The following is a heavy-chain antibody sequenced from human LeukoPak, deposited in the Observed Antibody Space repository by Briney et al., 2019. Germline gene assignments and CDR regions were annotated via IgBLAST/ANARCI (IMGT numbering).Heavy chain of an antibody. CDR1: GFTFSSYG. CDR3: AKDLNGDYQVEEVY. Sequence: GGSLRLSCAASGFTFSSYGMHWVRQAPGKGLEWVAVISYDGSNKYYADSVKGRFTISRDNSKNTLYLQMNSLRAEDTAVYYCAKDLNGDYQVEEVYWGQGTLVTVSS. V-gene: IGHV3-30*18. D-gene: IGHD4-17*01. J-gene: IGHJ4*02. CDR2: ISYDGSNK.